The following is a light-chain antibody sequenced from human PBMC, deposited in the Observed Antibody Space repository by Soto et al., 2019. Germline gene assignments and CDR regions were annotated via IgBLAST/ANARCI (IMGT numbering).Light chain of an antibody. CDR1: SGSIASNY. J-gene: IGLJ2*01. V-gene: IGLV6-57*01. CDR2: EDN. Sequence: NFMLTQPHSVSESPGKTVTISCTRSSGSIASNYVQWYQQRPGSSPTTVIYEDNQRPSGVPDRLSGSIDSSSNSASLTISGLKTEDEADYSCQSYDSSNQNVLFGGGTKLTVL. CDR3: QSYDSSNQNVL.